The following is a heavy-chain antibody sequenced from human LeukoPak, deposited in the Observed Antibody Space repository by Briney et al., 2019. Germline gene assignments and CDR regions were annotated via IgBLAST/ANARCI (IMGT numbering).Heavy chain of an antibody. J-gene: IGHJ6*04. D-gene: IGHD4-17*01. Sequence: SETLSLTCAVSGGSISSGDYYWSWIRQPPGKGLEWIGYIYYSGSTYYNPSLKSRVTISVDTSKNQFSLKLSSVTAADTAVYYCARGMYGDYVDYYYYGMDVWGKGTTVTVSS. V-gene: IGHV4-30-4*01. CDR3: ARGMYGDYVDYYYYGMDV. CDR1: GGSISSGDYY. CDR2: IYYSGST.